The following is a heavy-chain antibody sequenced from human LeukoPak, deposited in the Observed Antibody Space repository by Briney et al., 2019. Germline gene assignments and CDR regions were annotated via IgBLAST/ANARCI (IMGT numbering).Heavy chain of an antibody. J-gene: IGHJ4*02. V-gene: IGHV4-59*10. CDR2: IYTSGST. D-gene: IGHD3-22*01. CDR1: GGSFSGYY. Sequence: ASETLSLTCAVYGGSFSGYYWSWIRQPPGKGLEWIGRIYTSGSTNYNPSLKSRVTISVDTSKNQFSLKLSSVTAADTAVYYCARLRWYYDSSGYYYSFDYWGQGTLVTVSS. CDR3: ARLRWYYDSSGYYYSFDY.